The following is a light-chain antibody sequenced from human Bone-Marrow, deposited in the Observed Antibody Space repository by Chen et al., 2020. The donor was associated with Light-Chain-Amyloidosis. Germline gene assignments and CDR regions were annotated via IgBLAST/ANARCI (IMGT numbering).Light chain of an antibody. CDR2: DVS. V-gene: IGLV2-14*03. J-gene: IGLJ3*02. CDR1: SSDIGVYNY. Sequence: SALTPPASVSVSPGQSITISCTGTSSDIGVYNYVSWYQQHPGKAPRLIIYDVSDRPSGVSSRFSGSKSGNTASLTISGLQAEDEAYYHCSSYSSSTSWVFGGGTNLAVL. CDR3: SSYSSSTSWV.